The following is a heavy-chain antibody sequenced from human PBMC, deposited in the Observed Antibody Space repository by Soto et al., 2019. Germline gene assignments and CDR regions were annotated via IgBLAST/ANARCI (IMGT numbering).Heavy chain of an antibody. CDR3: ARAQFYSGSGNYHNLMFDP. Sequence: LSLTCAVSGGSIGGAGYSWSWIRQPPGGGLDWIGYIYESGTILYNPSLKTRLTISLNWSDKQFSLTLNSVTAADTAVYYCARAQFYSGSGNYHNLMFDPWGQGTQVTVSS. CDR2: IYESGTI. J-gene: IGHJ5*02. CDR1: GGSIGGAGYS. V-gene: IGHV4-30-2*01. D-gene: IGHD3-10*01.